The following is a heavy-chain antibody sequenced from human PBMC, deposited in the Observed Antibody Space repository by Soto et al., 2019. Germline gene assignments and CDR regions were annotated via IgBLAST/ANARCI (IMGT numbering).Heavy chain of an antibody. CDR2: ISPYNGHT. D-gene: IGHD2-2*01. Sequence: QVQLVQSAGEVKKPGASVKVSCKASGYSFTSYGISWVRRAPGQGLEWMGWISPYNGHTQFVQRFQGRTTMTTDTYTKTGYMELRNLRSDDTAHYYCARDLTIVPATHPRLENYGMDVWGQGTTVIVSS. CDR1: GYSFTSYG. CDR3: ARDLTIVPATHPRLENYGMDV. V-gene: IGHV1-18*01. J-gene: IGHJ6*02.